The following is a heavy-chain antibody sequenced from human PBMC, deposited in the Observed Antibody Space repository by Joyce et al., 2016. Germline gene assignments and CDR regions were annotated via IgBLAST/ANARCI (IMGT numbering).Heavy chain of an antibody. CDR3: ARVSRAAAGTRSWFDP. V-gene: IGHV3-21*02. CDR1: GFTFSSYS. D-gene: IGHD6-13*01. Sequence: EVQLVESGGGLVKPGGSLRLSCAASGFTFSSYSMNWVRQATGKGMEWVSSISMSGTYRYYADSLKGRFTISRDNTKNSLYLQMNSLRAEDTAVYYCARVSRAAAGTRSWFDPWGQGTLVTVSS. J-gene: IGHJ5*02. CDR2: ISMSGTYR.